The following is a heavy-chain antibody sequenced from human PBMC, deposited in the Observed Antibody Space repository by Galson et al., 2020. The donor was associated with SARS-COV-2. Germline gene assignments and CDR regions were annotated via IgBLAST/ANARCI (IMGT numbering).Heavy chain of an antibody. V-gene: IGHV4-39*01. J-gene: IGHJ2*01. Sequence: SETLSLTCTVSGGSISTTSYFWGWIRQPPGKGLEWIGSIHYSGATYYNPSLKSRVTISVDTSRNQFSLKLNSVTAADTAGYYCARRAGTGALRHFDLWGRGTLVTVSS. CDR3: ARRAGTGALRHFDL. CDR2: IHYSGAT. D-gene: IGHD3-10*01. CDR1: GGSISTTSYF.